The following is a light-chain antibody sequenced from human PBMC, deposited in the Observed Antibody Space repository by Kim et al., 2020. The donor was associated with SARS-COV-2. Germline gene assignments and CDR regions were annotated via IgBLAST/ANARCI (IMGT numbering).Light chain of an antibody. V-gene: IGLV7-46*01. J-gene: IGLJ2*01. Sequence: PGGTVTLASDSSAGPVTSVHFPYWFQQKPGQAPRTLIYDSGNRHSWTPARFSGSLLGGKAALTLSAAQAEDEADYYCLLSYSDSRVFGGGTQLTVL. CDR1: AGPVTSVHF. CDR3: LLSYSDSRV. CDR2: DSG.